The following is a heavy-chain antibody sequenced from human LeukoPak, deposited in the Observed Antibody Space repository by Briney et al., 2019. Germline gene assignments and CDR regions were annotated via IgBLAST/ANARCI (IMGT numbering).Heavy chain of an antibody. CDR2: IYHSGST. D-gene: IGHD1-26*01. V-gene: IGHV4-38-2*01. CDR3: ARGVGSDY. CDR1: GYSISSGYY. J-gene: IGHJ4*02. Sequence: PSGTLSLTCAVSGYSISSGYYWGWIRQPPGKGLEWIGSIYHSGSTYYNPSLKSRVTISVDTSKNQFSLKLSSVTAADTAMYYCARGVGSDYWGQGTLVTVSS.